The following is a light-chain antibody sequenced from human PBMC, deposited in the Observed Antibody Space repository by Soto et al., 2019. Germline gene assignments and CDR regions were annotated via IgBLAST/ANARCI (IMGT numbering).Light chain of an antibody. J-gene: IGKJ1*01. V-gene: IGKV3-20*01. CDR2: GSS. CDR3: QQYGSSPRT. Sequence: EIVLTQSPGTLSLSPGERATLSCRASQSVSSHYLACYQQKPGEAPRLIIYGSSSTATGIPDRISGSGSGTYFTLTISRVAPEYFALYYWQQYGSSPRTFGQGTKVEIK. CDR1: QSVSSHY.